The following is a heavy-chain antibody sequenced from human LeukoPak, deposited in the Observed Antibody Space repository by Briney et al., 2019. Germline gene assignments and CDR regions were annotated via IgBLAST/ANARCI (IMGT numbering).Heavy chain of an antibody. J-gene: IGHJ4*02. CDR2: IYSGGST. V-gene: IGHV3-53*01. CDR3: ARRTGTTEDY. D-gene: IGHD1-7*01. CDR1: GFTFSSYA. Sequence: GGSLRLSCAASGFTFSSYAMSWVRQAPGKGLEWVSVIYSGGSTYYADSVRGRFTISRDNSNNTVYLQMSSLGAEDTAVYYCARRTGTTEDYWGQGTLVTVSS.